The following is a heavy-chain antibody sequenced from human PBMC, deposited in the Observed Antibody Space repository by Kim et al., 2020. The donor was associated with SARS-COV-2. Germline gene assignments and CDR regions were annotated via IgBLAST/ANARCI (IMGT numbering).Heavy chain of an antibody. CDR3: VREGGRYSSTWFDF. D-gene: IGHD6-13*01. CDR1: GFIFSSYA. V-gene: IGHV3-23*01. Sequence: GGSLRLSCAASGFIFSSYAMSWVRQAPGKGLEWVSGITSSGYDTYYADSVKGRFTISRVNSNNTLYLQMNNLRAEDTATYYCVREGGRYSSTWFDFWGQGTLVPVSS. J-gene: IGHJ4*02. CDR2: ITSSGYDT.